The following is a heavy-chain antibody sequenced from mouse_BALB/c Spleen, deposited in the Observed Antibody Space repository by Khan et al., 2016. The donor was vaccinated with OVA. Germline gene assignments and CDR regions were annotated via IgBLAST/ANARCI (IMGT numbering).Heavy chain of an antibody. D-gene: IGHD1-1*01. CDR2: ISSGGSYT. CDR3: ARLAYYYDSEGFAY. Sequence: EVQLVESGGDLVKPGGSLKLSCAASGFTFSTYGMSWVRQTPDKRLEWVTNISSGGSYTYYPDNVKGRFTISRDNAKNTLYLHMSSLSSEDTAMYYCARLAYYYDSEGFAYWGQGTLVTVSA. CDR1: GFTFSTYG. J-gene: IGHJ3*01. V-gene: IGHV5-6*01.